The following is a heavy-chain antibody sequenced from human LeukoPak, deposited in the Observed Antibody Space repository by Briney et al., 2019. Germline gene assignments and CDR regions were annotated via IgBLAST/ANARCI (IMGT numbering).Heavy chain of an antibody. D-gene: IGHD3-22*01. V-gene: IGHV3-30*02. CDR1: GFTFSSYG. CDR3: ANNRLVVVITYNFDY. Sequence: PGGSLRLSCAASGFTFSSYGMHWVRQAPGKGLEWVAFIRYDGSNKYYADSVKGRFTISRDNSKNTLYLQMNSLRAEDTAVYYCANNRLVVVITYNFDYWGQGTLVTVSS. CDR2: IRYDGSNK. J-gene: IGHJ4*02.